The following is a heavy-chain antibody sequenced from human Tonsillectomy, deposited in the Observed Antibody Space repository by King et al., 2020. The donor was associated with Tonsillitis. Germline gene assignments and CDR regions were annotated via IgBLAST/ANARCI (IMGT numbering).Heavy chain of an antibody. Sequence: AQLVQSGGGVVQPGRSLRLSCAASGFTFSSYGMHWVRQAPGKGLEWVADMSYDGSNKYYADSVKGRFTISRDNSKNTLYLQMNSLRAEDTAVYFCAKEYCTNGVCSVGDYWGQGTLVTVSS. CDR3: AKEYCTNGVCSVGDY. CDR1: GFTFSSYG. V-gene: IGHV3-30*18. CDR2: MSYDGSNK. D-gene: IGHD2-8*01. J-gene: IGHJ4*02.